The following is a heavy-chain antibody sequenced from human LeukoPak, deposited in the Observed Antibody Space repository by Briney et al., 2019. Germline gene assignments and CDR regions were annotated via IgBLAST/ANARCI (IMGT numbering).Heavy chain of an antibody. CDR2: ISGNGHQT. CDR1: GFAFSRFA. D-gene: IGHD3-22*01. V-gene: IGHV3-23*01. CDR3: AKDANYYDSSGFFIPFDY. Sequence: PGGSLRLSCSASGFAFSRFAMTWVRHLPGKGLDWVSTISGNGHQTYYGDSVKGRFSVSRDNSKNILNLQMDSLRADDSALYYCAKDANYYDSSGFFIPFDYWGQGTLVTVSS. J-gene: IGHJ4*02.